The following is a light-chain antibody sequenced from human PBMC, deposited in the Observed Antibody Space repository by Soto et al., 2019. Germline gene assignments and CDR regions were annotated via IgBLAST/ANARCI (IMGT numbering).Light chain of an antibody. CDR3: GTWDSSLSAV. J-gene: IGLJ7*01. Sequence: QSVLTQPPSVSAAPGQKVTISCSVSGSNIENNYVSWYQQLPGTAPKLLIFENNKRPSGIPDRFSGSKSGTSATLGITGLQTGDEADYYCGTWDSSLSAVFGGGTQLT. CDR1: GSNIENNY. CDR2: ENN. V-gene: IGLV1-51*02.